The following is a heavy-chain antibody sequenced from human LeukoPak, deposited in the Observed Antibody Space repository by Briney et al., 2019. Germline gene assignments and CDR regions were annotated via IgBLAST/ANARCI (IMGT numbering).Heavy chain of an antibody. Sequence: PGGSLRLSCAASGFTFSSYSMNWVRQAPGKGLEWVSAISGSGGSTYYADSVEGRISISRDNSKNTLYLQMNSLRAEDTAVYYCAKEIWPTVTIPGRTYFDYWGQGTLVTVSS. CDR2: ISGSGGST. V-gene: IGHV3-23*01. D-gene: IGHD4-17*01. J-gene: IGHJ4*02. CDR1: GFTFSSYS. CDR3: AKEIWPTVTIPGRTYFDY.